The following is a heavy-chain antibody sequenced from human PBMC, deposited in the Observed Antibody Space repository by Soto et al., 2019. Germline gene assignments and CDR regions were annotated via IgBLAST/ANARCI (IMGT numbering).Heavy chain of an antibody. D-gene: IGHD2-2*01. CDR3: ARLGGYCSTTGCYGYYAMDV. CDR1: GVSISSSNYY. J-gene: IGHJ6*02. CDR2: IYFSGNT. V-gene: IGHV4-39*01. Sequence: SETLCLTCTVSGVSISSSNYYWGWIRQPPGKGLEWIGSIYFSGNTYYNPSLKSRVTMSVDTSKNQFSLKLSSVTAADTAVYYCARLGGYCSTTGCYGYYAMDVWGQGTTVT.